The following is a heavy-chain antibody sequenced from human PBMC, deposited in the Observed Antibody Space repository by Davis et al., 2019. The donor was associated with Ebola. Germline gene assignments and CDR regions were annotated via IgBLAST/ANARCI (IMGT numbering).Heavy chain of an antibody. V-gene: IGHV1-18*01. CDR3: ARSHHLGGYYFQEDY. J-gene: IGHJ4*02. D-gene: IGHD3-22*01. CDR2: ISAYNGNT. CDR1: GYTFTSYG. Sequence: AASVKVSCKASGYTFTSYGISWVRQAPGQGLEWMGWISAYNGNTNYVQKLQGRVTMTTDTSTSTAYMELSSLRSEDTAVYYCARSHHLGGYYFQEDYWGQGTLVTVSS.